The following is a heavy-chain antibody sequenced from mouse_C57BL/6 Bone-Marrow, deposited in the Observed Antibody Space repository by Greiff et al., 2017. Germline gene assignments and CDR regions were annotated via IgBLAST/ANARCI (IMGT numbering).Heavy chain of an antibody. J-gene: IGHJ4*01. CDR3: ARPDSSGYVGYAMDY. CDR1: GYTFTSYW. Sequence: QVQLQQPGAELVKPGASVKMSCKASGYTFTSYWITWVKQRPGQGLEWIGDIYPGSGSTNYNEKFKSKATLTVDTSSSTAYMQLSSLTSEDSAVYYCARPDSSGYVGYAMDYWGQGTSVTVS. D-gene: IGHD3-2*02. CDR2: IYPGSGST. V-gene: IGHV1-55*01.